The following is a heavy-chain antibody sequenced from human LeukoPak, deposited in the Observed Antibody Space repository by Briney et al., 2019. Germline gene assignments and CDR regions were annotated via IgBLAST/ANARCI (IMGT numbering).Heavy chain of an antibody. V-gene: IGHV4-59*12. CDR1: GGSISSYY. J-gene: IGHJ6*02. CDR3: ARGRTYYYDTSGYYPSIYYGMDV. Sequence: SETLSLTCIVSGGSISSYYWSWIRQPPGKGLEWIGYIYSSGSTDYNPSLKSRATISLDTSNHQFSLKLTSVTAADTAVYYCARGRTYYYDTSGYYPSIYYGMDVWGQGTTVIVSS. CDR2: IYSSGST. D-gene: IGHD3-22*01.